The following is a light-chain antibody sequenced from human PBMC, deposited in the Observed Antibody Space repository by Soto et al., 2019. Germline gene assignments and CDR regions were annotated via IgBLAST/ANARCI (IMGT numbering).Light chain of an antibody. CDR2: DVT. Sequence: QSALTQPASVSGSPGQSITISCTGTSSDVGGSNFVSWYQHHPGKAPKLIIYDVTRRPSGVSNRFSGSKSGNTASLTISGLQVEDEVDYYCNSFRSSITLVVFGGGTQLTVL. V-gene: IGLV2-14*03. CDR1: SSDVGGSNF. CDR3: NSFRSSITLVV. J-gene: IGLJ2*01.